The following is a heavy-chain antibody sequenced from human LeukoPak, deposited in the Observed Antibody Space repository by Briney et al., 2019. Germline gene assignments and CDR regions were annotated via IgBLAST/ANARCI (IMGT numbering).Heavy chain of an antibody. Sequence: GPSVKVSCKASGGTFSSYAISWVRQAPGQGLEWMGGIIPIFGTANYAQKFQGRVTITADKSTSTAYMELSSLRSEDTAVYYCARGHCSGGSCYRLYNWFDPWGQGTLVTVSS. CDR1: GGTFSSYA. J-gene: IGHJ5*02. V-gene: IGHV1-69*06. CDR3: ARGHCSGGSCYRLYNWFDP. D-gene: IGHD2-15*01. CDR2: IIPIFGTA.